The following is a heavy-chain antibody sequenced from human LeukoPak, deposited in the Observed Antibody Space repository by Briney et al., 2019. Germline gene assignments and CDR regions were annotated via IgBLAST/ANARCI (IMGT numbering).Heavy chain of an antibody. V-gene: IGHV4-59*12. D-gene: IGHD2-21*01. CDR3: ARDRDRYAGTDY. CDR1: GGSISSYY. Sequence: SETLSLTCTVSGGSISSYYWSWIRQPPGKGLEWIGYIYYSGSTNYNPSLKSRVTISVDTSKNQFSLKLNSVTAADTAVYYCARDRDRYAGTDYWGQGTLVTVSS. CDR2: IYYSGST. J-gene: IGHJ4*02.